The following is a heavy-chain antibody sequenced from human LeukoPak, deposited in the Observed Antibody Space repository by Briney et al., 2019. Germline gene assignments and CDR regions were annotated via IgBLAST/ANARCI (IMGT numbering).Heavy chain of an antibody. CDR2: ISSSGNYV. D-gene: IGHD6-13*01. V-gene: IGHV3-21*06. Sequence: GGSLRLSCAASGFTFSSYSMNWVRQAPGKGLEWVSSISSSGNYVFYADSVKGRITISRDNAKNSLYLQINSLRAEDTAVYYCARDPRGAAGTYGMDVWGQGTTVTVSS. CDR3: ARDPRGAAGTYGMDV. J-gene: IGHJ6*02. CDR1: GFTFSSYS.